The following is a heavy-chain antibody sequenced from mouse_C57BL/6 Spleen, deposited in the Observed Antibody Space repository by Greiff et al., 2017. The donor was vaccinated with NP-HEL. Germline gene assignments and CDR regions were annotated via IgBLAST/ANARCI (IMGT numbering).Heavy chain of an antibody. J-gene: IGHJ2*01. CDR2: IDPETGGT. CDR1: GYTFTDYE. V-gene: IGHV1-15*01. CDR3: TRWDSNYPCDY. D-gene: IGHD2-5*01. Sequence: QVHVKQSGAELVRPGASVTLSCKASGYTFTDYEMHWVKQTPVHGLEWIGAIDPETGGTAYNQKFKGKAILTADKSSSTAYMELRSLTSEDSAVYYCTRWDSNYPCDYWGQGTTLTVSS.